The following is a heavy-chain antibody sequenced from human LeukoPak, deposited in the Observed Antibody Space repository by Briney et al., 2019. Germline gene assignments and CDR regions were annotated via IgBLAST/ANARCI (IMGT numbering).Heavy chain of an antibody. V-gene: IGHV1-2*02. D-gene: IGHD2-2*01. CDR2: INPNSGGT. J-gene: IGHJ3*02. Sequence: ASVKVSCKASGYTFTGYYMHWVRQAPGQGLEWMGWINPNSGGTNYAQKFQGRVTITRSTSINTAYMELSSLRSEDTAMYYCARVSGETIVVVPAALGPDAFDIWGQGTMVTVSS. CDR3: ARVSGETIVVVPAALGPDAFDI. CDR1: GYTFTGYY.